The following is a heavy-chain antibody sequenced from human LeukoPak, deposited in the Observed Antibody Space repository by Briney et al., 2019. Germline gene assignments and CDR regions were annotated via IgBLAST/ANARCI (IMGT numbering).Heavy chain of an antibody. J-gene: IGHJ4*02. Sequence: PGGSLRLSPAPSGFTSSSDSMNTVPQAPGKGLEWVSSISISTGTIYYADSVKGTFTISRDNAKNSLSLQMNSLRAEDAAVYYCARVGYSYDFDYWGQGTLVTVSS. V-gene: IGHV3-21*01. CDR1: GFTSSSDS. CDR3: ARVGYSYDFDY. D-gene: IGHD5-18*01. CDR2: ISISTGTI.